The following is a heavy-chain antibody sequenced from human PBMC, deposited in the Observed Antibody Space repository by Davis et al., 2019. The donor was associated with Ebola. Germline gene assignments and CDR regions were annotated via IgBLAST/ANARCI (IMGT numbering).Heavy chain of an antibody. V-gene: IGHV1-3*01. J-gene: IGHJ4*02. Sequence: AASVKVSCKASGFTLTKYAIHWVRQAPGQWLEWMGWINAGNGNTKYSQKFQGRVTITRDTSASTADMELSSLRSEDTAVYYCARGDYSSVPSGYYGSGSYWGQGTLVTVSS. CDR3: ARGDYSSVPSGYYGSGSY. CDR2: INAGNGNT. D-gene: IGHD3-10*01. CDR1: GFTLTKYA.